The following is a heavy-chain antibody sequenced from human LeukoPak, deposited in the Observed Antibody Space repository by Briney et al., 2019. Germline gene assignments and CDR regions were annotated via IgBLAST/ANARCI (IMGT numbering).Heavy chain of an antibody. Sequence: PGESLRLSCAASGFSFSTYWMSWVRQAPGKGLEWVANIKQDGSEKYYVDSAKGRFTISRDNAKNSLYLQMNSLTAEDTAVYYCATDLGSSRPNFWGQGILVTVSS. V-gene: IGHV3-7*01. CDR2: IKQDGSEK. D-gene: IGHD6-13*01. CDR3: ATDLGSSRPNF. CDR1: GFSFSTYW. J-gene: IGHJ4*02.